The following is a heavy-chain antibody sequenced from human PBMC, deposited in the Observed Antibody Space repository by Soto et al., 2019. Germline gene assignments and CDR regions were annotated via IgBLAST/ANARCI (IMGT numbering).Heavy chain of an antibody. CDR1: GFTFSSYA. D-gene: IGHD3-16*02. CDR2: ISGSGGST. J-gene: IGHJ4*02. CDR3: AKLGGDTFGGVIVHFDY. Sequence: GGSLRLSCAASGFTFSSYAMSWVRQAPGKGLEWVSAISGSGGSTYYADSVKGRFTISRDNSKNTLYLQMNSLRAEDTAVYYCAKLGGDTFGGVIVHFDYWGQGTLVTVSS. V-gene: IGHV3-23*01.